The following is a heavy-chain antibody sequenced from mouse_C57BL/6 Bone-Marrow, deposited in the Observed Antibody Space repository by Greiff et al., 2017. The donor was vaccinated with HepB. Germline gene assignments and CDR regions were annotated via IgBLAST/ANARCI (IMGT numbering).Heavy chain of an antibody. Sequence: EVQGVESGAGLVKPGGSLKLSCAASGFTFSSYAMSWVRQTPEKRLEWVAYISSGGDYIYYADTVKGRFTISRDNARNTLYLQMSSLKSEDTAMYYCTRSTTVVATYWYFDVWGTGTTVTVSS. D-gene: IGHD1-1*01. V-gene: IGHV5-9-1*02. CDR1: GFTFSSYA. CDR3: TRSTTVVATYWYFDV. J-gene: IGHJ1*03. CDR2: ISSGGDYI.